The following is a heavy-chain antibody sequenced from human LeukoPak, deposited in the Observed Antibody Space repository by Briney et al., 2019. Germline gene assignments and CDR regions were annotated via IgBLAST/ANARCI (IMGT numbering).Heavy chain of an antibody. Sequence: SETLSLTCTVSGGSISSGGYYWSWIRQHPGKGLEWIGYIYYSGSTYYNPSLKGRVTISVDTSKNQFSLKLSSVTAADTAVYYCATGIAVAADDAFDIWGQGTMVTVSS. V-gene: IGHV4-31*03. CDR2: IYYSGST. D-gene: IGHD6-19*01. CDR3: ATGIAVAADDAFDI. J-gene: IGHJ3*02. CDR1: GGSISSGGYY.